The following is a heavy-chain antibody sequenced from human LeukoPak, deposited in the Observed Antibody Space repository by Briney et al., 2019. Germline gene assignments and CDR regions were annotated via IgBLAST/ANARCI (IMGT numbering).Heavy chain of an antibody. D-gene: IGHD3-22*01. J-gene: IGHJ3*02. Sequence: SETLSLTCTVSGGSISSSSYSWGCIRQPPGKGLEWIGSIYYSGSTNYNPSLESRVTISVDTSKNQFSLKLSSVTAADTAVYYCARHADSSGYLDAFDIWGQGTMVTVSS. CDR1: GGSISSSSYS. CDR2: IYYSGST. CDR3: ARHADSSGYLDAFDI. V-gene: IGHV4-39*01.